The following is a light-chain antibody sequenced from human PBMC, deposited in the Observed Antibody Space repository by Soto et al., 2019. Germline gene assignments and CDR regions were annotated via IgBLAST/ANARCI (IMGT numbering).Light chain of an antibody. CDR3: CSCTNTNTLV. CDR2: EVS. CDR1: SSDVGGYNY. J-gene: IGLJ3*02. V-gene: IGLV2-14*01. Sequence: QSALTQPASVSGSPGQSITISCTGTSSDVGGYNYVSWYQHHPGKAPKVMIYEVSNRPSGVSNRFSGSKSGNTASLTISGLQAEDEAEYYCCSCTNTNTLVFGGGTKLPVL.